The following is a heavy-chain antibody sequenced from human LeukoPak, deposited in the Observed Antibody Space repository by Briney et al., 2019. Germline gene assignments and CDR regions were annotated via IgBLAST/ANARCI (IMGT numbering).Heavy chain of an antibody. D-gene: IGHD6-6*01. CDR1: GGSISSGGYS. CDR3: ARGDSSSPLFDY. Sequence: SETLSLTCAVSGGSISSGGYSWSWIRQPPGKGLEWIGYIYHSGSTYYNPSLKSRVTISVDRSKNQFSLKLSSMTAADTAVYYCARGDSSSPLFDYWGQGTLVTVSS. J-gene: IGHJ4*02. V-gene: IGHV4-30-2*01. CDR2: IYHSGST.